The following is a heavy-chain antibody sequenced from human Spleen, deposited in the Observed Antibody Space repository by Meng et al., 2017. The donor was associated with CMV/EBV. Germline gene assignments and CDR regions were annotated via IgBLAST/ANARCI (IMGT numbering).Heavy chain of an antibody. Sequence: GESLKISCAASGFTFSSYSINWVRQAPGKGLEWVSSISSSSSYIYYADSVKGRFTISRDNAKNSLYLQINSLRAEDTAVYYCARRFPRDIPPLSCSSTSCYGRWFDSWGQGILVTVSS. CDR3: ARRFPRDIPPLSCSSTSCYGRWFDS. V-gene: IGHV3-21*01. D-gene: IGHD2-2*01. CDR2: ISSSSSYI. CDR1: GFTFSSYS. J-gene: IGHJ5*01.